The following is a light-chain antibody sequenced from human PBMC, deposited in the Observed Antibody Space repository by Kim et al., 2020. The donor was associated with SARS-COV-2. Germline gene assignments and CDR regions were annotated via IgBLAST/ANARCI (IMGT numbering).Light chain of an antibody. J-gene: IGKJ4*01. CDR2: DAS. CDR1: QSVSSY. CDR3: QQRSNWPPT. V-gene: IGKV3-11*01. Sequence: SCPGERAALSCRASQSVSSYLAWYQQKPGQAPRLLIYDASNRATGIPARFSGSGSGTDFTLTISSLEPEDFAVYYCQQRSNWPPTFGGGTKVDIK.